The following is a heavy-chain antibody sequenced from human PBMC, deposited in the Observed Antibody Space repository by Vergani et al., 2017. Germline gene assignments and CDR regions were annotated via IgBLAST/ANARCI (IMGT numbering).Heavy chain of an antibody. CDR3: VKDAGSYENFFDS. CDR2: LTGGGGST. Sequence: EVQLLESGGSLKQPGGSVRLSCAASGFTFSTYAMHWVRQAPGKGLEWVSALTGGGGSTYYADSFKGRFLISRDNSRDTLYLQSNSLGPEDTATYYCVKDAGSYENFFDSWGQGTLVTVSS. J-gene: IGHJ4*02. V-gene: IGHV3-23*01. D-gene: IGHD1-26*01. CDR1: GFTFSTYA.